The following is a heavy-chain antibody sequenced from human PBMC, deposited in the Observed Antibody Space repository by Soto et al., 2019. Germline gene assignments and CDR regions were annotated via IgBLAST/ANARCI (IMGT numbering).Heavy chain of an antibody. CDR3: ARAITTVRGVIAYYYGMDV. CDR1: GGSISSGDYY. V-gene: IGHV4-30-4*01. CDR2: IYYSGST. D-gene: IGHD3-10*01. J-gene: IGHJ6*02. Sequence: PSETLSLTCTVSGGSISSGDYYWSWIRQPPGKGLEWIGYIYYSGSTYYNPSLKSRVTISVDTSKNQFSLKLSSVTAADTAVYYCARAITTVRGVIAYYYGMDVWGQGTTVTVSS.